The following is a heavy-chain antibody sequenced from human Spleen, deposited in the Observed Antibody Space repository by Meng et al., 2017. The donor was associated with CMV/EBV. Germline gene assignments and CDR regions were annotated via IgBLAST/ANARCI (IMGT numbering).Heavy chain of an antibody. D-gene: IGHD1-26*01. CDR1: GYTFTGYF. J-gene: IGHJ4*02. CDR3: ARGSGSYPGGRFHY. V-gene: IGHV1-2*02. CDR2: INCNSGET. Sequence: SGYTFTGYFLHWVRQAPGQGLEWMGWINCNSGETKYAQKFQGRVTMTRDTSIKTAYMELSRLRSDDTAVYYCARGSGSYPGGRFHYWGQGSLVTVSS.